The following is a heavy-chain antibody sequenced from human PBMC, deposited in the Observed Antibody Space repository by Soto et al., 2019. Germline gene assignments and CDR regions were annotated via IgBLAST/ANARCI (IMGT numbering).Heavy chain of an antibody. J-gene: IGHJ3*02. V-gene: IGHV3-23*01. CDR3: ARRAFGSSRSFDI. D-gene: IGHD6-6*01. CDR2: ISDSGGLT. CDR1: GFAFGSHP. Sequence: VQLLESGGDLVHPGGSLRLSCAASGFAFGSHPMSWVRQAPERGLEWVSGISDSGGLTYNADSVKGRFTISRDNSKNTLFLQMNSLRAEDPADYYCARRAFGSSRSFDIWGQGTMVTVSS.